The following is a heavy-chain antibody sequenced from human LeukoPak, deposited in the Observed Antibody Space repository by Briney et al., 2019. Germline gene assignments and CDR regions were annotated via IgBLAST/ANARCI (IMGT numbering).Heavy chain of an antibody. J-gene: IGHJ4*02. D-gene: IGHD6-13*01. CDR3: AKEGYSSSWYRFDY. Sequence: PGGSLRLSCAASGFTFSNYAMSWVRQAPGKGLEWVSAISGSGGTTYYADSVKGRFTISRDNSKNTLYLQMNSLRAEDTAVYYCAKEGYSSSWYRFDYWGQGTLVTVSS. CDR2: ISGSGGTT. V-gene: IGHV3-23*01. CDR1: GFTFSNYA.